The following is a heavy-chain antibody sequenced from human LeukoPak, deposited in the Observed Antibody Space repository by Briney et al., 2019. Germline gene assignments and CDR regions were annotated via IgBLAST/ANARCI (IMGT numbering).Heavy chain of an antibody. Sequence: ASVKVSCKASGYTFTSYYMHWVRQAPGQGLEWMGRINPNSGGTNYAQKFQGRVTMTRDTSISTAYMELSRLRSDDTAVYYCARGGDFWSGRGAFDIWGQGTMVTVSS. V-gene: IGHV1-2*06. J-gene: IGHJ3*02. D-gene: IGHD3-3*01. CDR1: GYTFTSYY. CDR2: INPNSGGT. CDR3: ARGGDFWSGRGAFDI.